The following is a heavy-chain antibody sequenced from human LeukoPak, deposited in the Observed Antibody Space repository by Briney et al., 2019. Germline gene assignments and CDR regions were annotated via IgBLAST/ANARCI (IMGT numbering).Heavy chain of an antibody. J-gene: IGHJ4*02. D-gene: IGHD5-18*01. CDR1: GYTFTGYY. Sequence: ASVKVSCKASGYTFTGYYMHWVRQAPGQGLEWMGWINPNSGGTNYAQKFQGRVTMTRDTSISTAYMELSRLRSDDTAVYYCARDSLKGYSYGNDYWGQGTLVTVSS. V-gene: IGHV1-2*02. CDR2: INPNSGGT. CDR3: ARDSLKGYSYGNDY.